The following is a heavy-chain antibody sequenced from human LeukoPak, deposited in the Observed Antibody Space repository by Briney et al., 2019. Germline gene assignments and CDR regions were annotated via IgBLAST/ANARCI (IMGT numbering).Heavy chain of an antibody. J-gene: IGHJ4*02. CDR1: VYSFTGYY. Sequence: ASVKVSCKASVYSFTGYYMHWVRQAPGQGLEWMGWINPNSGGTNYAQKFQGRVTMTRDTSISTAYMELSRLRSDDTAVYYCARDHYYDSSGLGDWGQGTPVTVSS. D-gene: IGHD3-22*01. CDR2: INPNSGGT. V-gene: IGHV1-2*02. CDR3: ARDHYYDSSGLGD.